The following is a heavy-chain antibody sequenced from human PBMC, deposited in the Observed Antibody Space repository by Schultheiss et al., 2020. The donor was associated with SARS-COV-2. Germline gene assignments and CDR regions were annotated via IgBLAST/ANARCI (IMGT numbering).Heavy chain of an antibody. CDR2: ISGSGGST. CDR3: AKDLSGSSTP. Sequence: GGSLRLSCAASGFTFDDYAMHWVRQAPGKGLEWVSAISGSGGSTYYADSVKGRFTISRDNSKNTLYLQMNSLRAEDTAVYYCAKDLSGSSTPWGQGTLVTVSS. V-gene: IGHV3-23*01. D-gene: IGHD6-13*01. J-gene: IGHJ5*02. CDR1: GFTFDDYA.